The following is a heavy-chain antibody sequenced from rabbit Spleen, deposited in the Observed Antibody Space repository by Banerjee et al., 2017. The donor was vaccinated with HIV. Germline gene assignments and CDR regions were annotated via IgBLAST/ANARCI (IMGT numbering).Heavy chain of an antibody. J-gene: IGHJ6*01. D-gene: IGHD4-2*01. V-gene: IGHV1S45*01. Sequence: QEQLEESGGDLVKPEGSLTLTCTASGFSFSSSYWICWVRQAPGKGLEWIACIYVGNSGNAYYASWAKGRFTISKTSSTTVTLQMTSLTAADTATYFCARGDGSRHSWAFDLWGPGTLVTVS. CDR2: IYVGNSGNA. CDR3: ARGDGSRHSWAFDL. CDR1: GFSFSSSYW.